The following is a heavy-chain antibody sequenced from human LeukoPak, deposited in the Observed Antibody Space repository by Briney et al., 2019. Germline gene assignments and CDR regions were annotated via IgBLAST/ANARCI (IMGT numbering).Heavy chain of an antibody. Sequence: GGSLRLSCAASGFTFSSYAMSWVRQAPGKGLEWVSAISGSGGSTYYADSVKGRFTISRDNSKNTLYLQMNSLRAEDTAVYYCAKAIREGLLNPTDYWGQGTLVTVSS. J-gene: IGHJ4*02. CDR1: GFTFSSYA. D-gene: IGHD3-3*01. CDR3: AKAIREGLLNPTDY. V-gene: IGHV3-23*01. CDR2: ISGSGGST.